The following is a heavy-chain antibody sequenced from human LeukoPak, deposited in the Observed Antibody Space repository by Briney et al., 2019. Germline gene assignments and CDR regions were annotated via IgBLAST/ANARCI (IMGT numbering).Heavy chain of an antibody. J-gene: IGHJ4*02. CDR2: ISGSGGST. Sequence: GGSPRLSCAASGFTFSSYAISWVRQAPGKGLEWVSAISGSGGSTYYADSVKGRFTISRDNSKNTLYLQMNSLRAEDTAVYYCAKGTTVTTDYFDYWGQGTLVTVSS. V-gene: IGHV3-23*01. D-gene: IGHD4-17*01. CDR1: GFTFSSYA. CDR3: AKGTTVTTDYFDY.